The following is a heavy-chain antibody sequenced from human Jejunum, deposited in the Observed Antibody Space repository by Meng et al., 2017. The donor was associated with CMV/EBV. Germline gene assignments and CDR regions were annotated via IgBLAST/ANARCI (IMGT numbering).Heavy chain of an antibody. CDR3: ARAYSSSCRVDY. J-gene: IGHJ4*02. CDR2: VYYSGGT. V-gene: IGHV4-59*01. Sequence: TGSGGYISSYYWNWIRQPTGKGLEWIGYVYYSGGTNYNPSLKSRVTISVDTSKNQFSLKLSSVTAADTAVYYCARAYSSSCRVDYWGQGTLVTVSS. D-gene: IGHD6-6*01. CDR1: GGYISSYY.